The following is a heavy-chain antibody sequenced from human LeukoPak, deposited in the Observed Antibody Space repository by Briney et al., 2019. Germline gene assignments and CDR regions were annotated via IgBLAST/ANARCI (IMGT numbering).Heavy chain of an antibody. V-gene: IGHV4-34*01. J-gene: IGHJ5*02. CDR3: ARDWWYSSTWYWFDP. Sequence: SETLSLTCTVSGGSSSGYYWSWIRQPPGKGLEWIGEINDSGTTDYNPSLKSRVTISLDTSKNQFSLNLISVTAADTAVYYCARDWWYSSTWYWFDPWGQGTLVTVSS. CDR2: INDSGTT. CDR1: GGSSSGYY. D-gene: IGHD6-13*01.